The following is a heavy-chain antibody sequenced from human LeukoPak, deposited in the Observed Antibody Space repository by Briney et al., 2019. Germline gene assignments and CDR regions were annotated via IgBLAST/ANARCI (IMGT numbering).Heavy chain of an antibody. CDR3: AKGGNTAVVINPDAFDI. CDR1: GSTFSSYA. D-gene: IGHD5-18*01. Sequence: QPGGSLRLSCAASGSTFSSYAMSWVRQAPGKGLEWVSAISGSGGSTYYADSVKGRFTISRDNSKNTLYLQMNSLRAEDTAVYYCAKGGNTAVVINPDAFDIWGQGTMVTVSS. J-gene: IGHJ3*02. CDR2: ISGSGGST. V-gene: IGHV3-23*01.